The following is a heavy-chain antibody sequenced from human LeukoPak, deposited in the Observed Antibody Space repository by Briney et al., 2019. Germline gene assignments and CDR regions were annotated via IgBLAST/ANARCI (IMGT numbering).Heavy chain of an antibody. CDR2: INHSGST. CDR3: ARTTTRFSSGWYGRFDY. D-gene: IGHD6-19*01. Sequence: NPSETLSLTCAVYGGSFSGYYWSWIRQPPGKGLEWIGEINHSGSTNYNPSLKSRVTISVDTSKNQFSLKLSSVTAADTAVYYCARTTTRFSSGWYGRFDYWGQGTLVTVSS. J-gene: IGHJ4*02. V-gene: IGHV4-34*01. CDR1: GGSFSGYY.